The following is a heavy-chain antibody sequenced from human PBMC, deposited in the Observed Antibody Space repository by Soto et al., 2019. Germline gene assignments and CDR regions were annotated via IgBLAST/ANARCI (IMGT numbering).Heavy chain of an antibody. CDR2: ISYDGSNK. CDR1: GFTFSSYA. Sequence: GGSLRLSCAASGFTFSSYAMHWVRQAPGKGLEWVAVISYDGSNKYYADSVKGRFTISRDNSKNTLYLQMNSLRAEDTAVYYCARDSHGGNSGTPGPFDYWGQGTLVTVSS. J-gene: IGHJ4*02. D-gene: IGHD2-21*02. CDR3: ARDSHGGNSGTPGPFDY. V-gene: IGHV3-30-3*01.